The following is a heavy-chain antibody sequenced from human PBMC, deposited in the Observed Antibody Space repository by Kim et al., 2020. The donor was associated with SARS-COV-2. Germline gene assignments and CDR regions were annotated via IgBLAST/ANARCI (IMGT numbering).Heavy chain of an antibody. D-gene: IGHD3-16*01. J-gene: IGHJ4*02. CDR2: IIEDGSDA. CDR3: VRDGLGITPFDF. V-gene: IGHV3-74*01. CDR1: GFRFSAHW. Sequence: GGSLRLSCAASGFRFSAHWMHWVRQGPGKGLVWVSRIIEDGSDATFADFVRGRFTISRDNVNNVVYLQMNSLEVEDTGLYFCVRDGLGITPFDFWGRGSQVTVSS.